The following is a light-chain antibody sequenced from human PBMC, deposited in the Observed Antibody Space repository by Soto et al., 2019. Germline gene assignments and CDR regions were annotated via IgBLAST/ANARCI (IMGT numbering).Light chain of an antibody. Sequence: DIQLTQSPSSLSASVGDRVTITCRASQTIHNFLNWYQQTPGKAPKLLIYAASNLRGGVPSRFSGGGSGTEFTLTINSLQPEDFATYYCQESFSPLYTFGRGTMLDI. CDR2: AAS. J-gene: IGKJ2*01. CDR3: QESFSPLYT. V-gene: IGKV1-39*01. CDR1: QTIHNF.